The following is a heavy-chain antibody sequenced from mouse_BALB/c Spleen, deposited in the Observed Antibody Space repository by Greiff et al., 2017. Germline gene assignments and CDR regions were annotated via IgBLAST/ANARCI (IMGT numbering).Heavy chain of an antibody. V-gene: IGHV5-17*02. CDR1: GFTFSSFG. Sequence: EVQLVESGGGLVQPGGSRKLSCAASGFTFSSFGMHWVRQAPEKGLEWVAYISSGSSTIYYADTVKGRFTISRDNPKNTQFLQMSSLRSEDTAMYYCARWDSGNYEAMDYWGQGTSVTVSS. CDR2: ISSGSSTI. J-gene: IGHJ4*01. D-gene: IGHD2-1*01. CDR3: ARWDSGNYEAMDY.